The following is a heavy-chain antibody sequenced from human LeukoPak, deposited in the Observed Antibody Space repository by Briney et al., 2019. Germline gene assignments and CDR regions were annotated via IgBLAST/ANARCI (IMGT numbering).Heavy chain of an antibody. CDR3: ARGTTAGFGELDY. J-gene: IGHJ4*02. Sequence: SETLSLTCTVSGYSISSGYSWGWIRQSPGKGLESIGNIYHSGGTYYSPSLKSRVTISVDTSKNQFSLKLSSVTAADTAVYYCARGTTAGFGELDYWGQGALVTVSS. V-gene: IGHV4-38-2*02. CDR2: IYHSGGT. D-gene: IGHD3-10*01. CDR1: GYSISSGYS.